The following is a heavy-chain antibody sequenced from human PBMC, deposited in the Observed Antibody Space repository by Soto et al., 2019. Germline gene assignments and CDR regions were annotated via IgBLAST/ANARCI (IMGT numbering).Heavy chain of an antibody. CDR2: ISGSGGST. Sequence: GGSLRLSCAASGFTFSSYAMSWVRQAPGKGLEWVSAISGSGGSTYYADSVKGRFTISRDNSKNTLYLQMNSLRAEDTAVYYCAXTNAKLLWFGETPYGMDVWGQGTTVTV. V-gene: IGHV3-23*01. CDR3: AXTNAKLLWFGETPYGMDV. J-gene: IGHJ6*02. CDR1: GFTFSSYA. D-gene: IGHD3-10*01.